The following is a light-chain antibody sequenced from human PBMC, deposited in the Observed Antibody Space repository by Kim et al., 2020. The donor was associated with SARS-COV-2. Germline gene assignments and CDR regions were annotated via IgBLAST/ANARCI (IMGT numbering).Light chain of an antibody. Sequence: IVLTQSPGTLSVSPGERATLSCRASQNINSNLAWYQQKPGQGPRLVISRASTRATGVPARISGTGSGTEFTLTISSLQSEDAAIYYCQQHNNWPLTFGGGTKVDIK. V-gene: IGKV3-15*01. CDR2: RAS. CDR1: QNINSN. J-gene: IGKJ4*01. CDR3: QQHNNWPLT.